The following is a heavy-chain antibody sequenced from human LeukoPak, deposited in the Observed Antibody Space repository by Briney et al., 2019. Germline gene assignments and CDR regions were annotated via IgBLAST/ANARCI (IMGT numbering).Heavy chain of an antibody. CDR3: AIGGDSSTSCYRCFNY. D-gene: IGHD2-2*01. CDR2: IYPDDSDT. CDR1: GYSFTNYW. V-gene: IGHV5-51*01. Sequence: GESLKISCEGSGYSFTNYWIGWVRQMPGKGLEWMGVIYPDDSDTRYSPSFQGQVTISADKSIGTAYLQWSSLKASDTAMYYCAIGGDSSTSCYRCFNYWGQGTLVTVSS. J-gene: IGHJ4*02.